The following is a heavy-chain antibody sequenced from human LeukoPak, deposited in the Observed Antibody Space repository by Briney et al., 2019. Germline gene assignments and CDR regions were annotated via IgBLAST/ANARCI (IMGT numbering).Heavy chain of an antibody. CDR1: GGSIGSSYW. D-gene: IGHD3-22*01. V-gene: IGHV4-4*02. CDR3: ARPDDSSGYIDAFDI. CDR2: IYYSGST. Sequence: SETLSLTCAVSGGSIGSSYWWTWVRQPPGKGLEWIGAIYYSGSTNYNPSLMSRVTISVDKSKNQFSLKLSSVTAADTAVYYCARPDDSSGYIDAFDIWGQGTMVTVSS. J-gene: IGHJ3*02.